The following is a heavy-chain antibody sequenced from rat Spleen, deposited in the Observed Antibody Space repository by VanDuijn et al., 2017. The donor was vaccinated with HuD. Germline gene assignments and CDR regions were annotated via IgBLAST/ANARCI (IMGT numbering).Heavy chain of an antibody. CDR3: TRGEDLIY. CDR2: IWGDGTT. D-gene: IGHD4-6*01. J-gene: IGHJ2*01. CDR1: GFSLTSNS. V-gene: IGHV2-1*01. Sequence: QVQLKESGPGLVQPSQTLSLTCTVSGFSLTSNSVHWVRQPPGKGLEWMGGIWGDGTTDYNSALKSRLSINRDTSKSQVFLKMNSLQTEDTAIYFCTRGEDLIYWGQGVMVTVSS.